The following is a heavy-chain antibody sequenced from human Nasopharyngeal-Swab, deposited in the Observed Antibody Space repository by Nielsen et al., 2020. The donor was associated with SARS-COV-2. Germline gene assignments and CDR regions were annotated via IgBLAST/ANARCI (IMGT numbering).Heavy chain of an antibody. V-gene: IGHV3-15*01. Sequence: GGSLRLSCAGSGFTLNNAWMSWVRQAPGKGLEWVGRIQSKTDGGTTDYAAPVKGRFTISRDASKNTLYLQMNSLKTEDTAVYYCATDWEGIADYWGQGTLVTVSS. CDR3: ATDWEGIADY. D-gene: IGHD1-26*01. CDR2: IQSKTDGGTT. CDR1: GFTLNNAW. J-gene: IGHJ4*02.